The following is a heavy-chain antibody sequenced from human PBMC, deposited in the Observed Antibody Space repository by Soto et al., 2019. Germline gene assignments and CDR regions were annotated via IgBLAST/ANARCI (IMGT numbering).Heavy chain of an antibody. CDR1: GGSISSGGYY. CDR2: IYYSGST. Sequence: QVQLQESGPGLVKPSQTLSLTCTVSGGSISSGGYYWSWIRQHQGKGLEWIGYIYYSGSTYYNPSLKSRVTISVDTSKNQFSLKLSSVTAADTAVYYCARREYQLLRYWYFDLWGRGTLVTVSS. J-gene: IGHJ2*01. CDR3: ARREYQLLRYWYFDL. V-gene: IGHV4-31*03. D-gene: IGHD2-2*01.